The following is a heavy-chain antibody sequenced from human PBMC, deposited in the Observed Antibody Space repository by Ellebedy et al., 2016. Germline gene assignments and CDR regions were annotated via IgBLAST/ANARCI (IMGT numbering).Heavy chain of an antibody. J-gene: IGHJ6*02. CDR2: GHT. CDR3: ARTWTLIRGVVDV. V-gene: IGHV1-18*04. CDR1: GYTFASYG. Sequence: ASVKVSXKASGYTFASYGITWVRQAPGQGLEWMGGHTNSAQQFQDRVILTIDTSRNTAYMELRNLRSDDTALYYCARTWTLIRGVVDVWGQGTTVRASS. D-gene: IGHD3-10*01.